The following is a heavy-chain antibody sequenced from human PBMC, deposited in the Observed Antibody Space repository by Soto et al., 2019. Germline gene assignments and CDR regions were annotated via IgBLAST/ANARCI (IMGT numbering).Heavy chain of an antibody. CDR1: GFTFSSYG. V-gene: IGHV3-30*18. CDR2: ISYDGSNK. J-gene: IGHJ6*02. D-gene: IGHD1-26*01. CDR3: AKDWGGRYPGFHGMDV. Sequence: QVQLVESGGGVVQPGRSLRLSCAASGFTFSSYGMHWVRQAPGKGLEWVAVISYDGSNKYYADSVKGRFTISRDNSKNTLDLEMSRRRAEGTAVYCCAKDWGGRYPGFHGMDVWGQGTTVTVSS.